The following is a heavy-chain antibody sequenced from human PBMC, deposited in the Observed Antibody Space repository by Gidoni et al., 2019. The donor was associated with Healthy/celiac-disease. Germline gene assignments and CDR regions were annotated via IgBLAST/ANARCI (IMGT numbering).Heavy chain of an antibody. J-gene: IGHJ3*02. D-gene: IGHD6-13*01. Sequence: QVQLVQSGAEVKKPGSSVKVSCKASGGTFSSYAISWVRQAPGQGLEWMGGIIPIFGTANYAQKFQGRVTITADKSTSTAYMELSSLRSEDTAVYYCARAVIAAAGQRGDDAFDIWGQGTMVTVSS. V-gene: IGHV1-69*06. CDR1: GGTFSSYA. CDR3: ARAVIAAAGQRGDDAFDI. CDR2: IIPIFGTA.